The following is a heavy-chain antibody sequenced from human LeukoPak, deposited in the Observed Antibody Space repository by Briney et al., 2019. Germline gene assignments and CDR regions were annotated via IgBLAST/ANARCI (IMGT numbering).Heavy chain of an antibody. V-gene: IGHV3-23*01. Sequence: PGGSLRLSCAASEFTFNSYAVSWVRQAPGKGLEWVSTISGRGDSTYYADSVKGQFTISRDNSKNTVFLQMNSLRADDTAVCYCAKALRASHRPVYSYYYMDVWGKGTTVTVSS. CDR2: ISGRGDST. CDR3: AKALRASHRPVYSYYYMDV. J-gene: IGHJ6*03. CDR1: EFTFNSYA.